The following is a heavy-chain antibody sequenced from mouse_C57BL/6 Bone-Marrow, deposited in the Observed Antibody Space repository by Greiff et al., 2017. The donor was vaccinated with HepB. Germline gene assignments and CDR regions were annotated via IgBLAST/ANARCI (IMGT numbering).Heavy chain of an antibody. V-gene: IGHV6-3*01. CDR3: TIYVYDGDCYAMDY. CDR2: IRLKSDNYAT. D-gene: IGHD2-2*01. Sequence: EVKVEESGGGLVQPGGSMKLSCVASGFTFSNYWMNWVRQSPEKGLEWVAQIRLKSDNYATHYAESVKGRFTISRDDTKSSVYLQMNNLRAEDTGIYYCTIYVYDGDCYAMDYWGQGTSVTVSS. CDR1: GFTFSNYW. J-gene: IGHJ4*01.